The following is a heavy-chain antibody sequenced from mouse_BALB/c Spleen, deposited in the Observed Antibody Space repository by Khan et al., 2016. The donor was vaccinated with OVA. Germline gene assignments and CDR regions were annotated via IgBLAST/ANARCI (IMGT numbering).Heavy chain of an antibody. V-gene: IGHV1S132*01. J-gene: IGHJ3*01. D-gene: IGHD2-1*01. CDR1: GYTFTNYW. Sequence: QVQLQQSGAELAKPGASVKLSCRTSGYTFTNYWIQWVKQRPGQGLRWIGEIFPGTGTTYYNENFKGKATLTIDTSSSTVYMLLSSLTSEDSAVYFCARGYFGNYDFAYWGQGTLVTVSA. CDR3: ARGYFGNYDFAY. CDR2: IFPGTGTT.